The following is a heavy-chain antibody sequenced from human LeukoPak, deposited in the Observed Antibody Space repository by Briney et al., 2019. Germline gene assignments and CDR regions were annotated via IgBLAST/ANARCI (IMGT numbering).Heavy chain of an antibody. D-gene: IGHD3-3*01. V-gene: IGHV4-38-2*02. Sequence: PSETLSLTCTVSGYSISSGYYWGWIRQPPGKGLGWIGSIYHSGSTYYNPSLKSRVTISVDTSKNQFSLKLSSVTAADTAVYYCARTHYDVWSGYYQYYFDYWGQGTLVTVSS. J-gene: IGHJ4*02. CDR2: IYHSGST. CDR1: GYSISSGYY. CDR3: ARTHYDVWSGYYQYYFDY.